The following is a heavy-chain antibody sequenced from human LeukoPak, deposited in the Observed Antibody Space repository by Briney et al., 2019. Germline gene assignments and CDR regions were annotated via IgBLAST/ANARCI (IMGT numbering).Heavy chain of an antibody. CDR3: ARDGQYSTSWYDFDY. J-gene: IGHJ4*02. V-gene: IGHV3-7*04. Sequence: GGSLRLSCAASGFTVSSNYMSWVRQAPGKGLEWVANINQDGSQKHFVGSVKGRFTISRDNAKNSLSLQMNSLRAEDAAVYYCARDGQYSTSWYDFDYWGQGTLVTVSS. CDR2: INQDGSQK. CDR1: GFTVSSNY. D-gene: IGHD6-13*01.